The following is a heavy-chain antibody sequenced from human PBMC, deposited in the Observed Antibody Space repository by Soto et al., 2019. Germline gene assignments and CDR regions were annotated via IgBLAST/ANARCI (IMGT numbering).Heavy chain of an antibody. CDR2: IYYSGST. CDR1: GGSISSGDYY. D-gene: IGHD2-8*01. J-gene: IGHJ3*02. CDR3: ARDPGGMLFEIHAFDI. Sequence: QVQLQESGPGLVKPSQTPSLTCTVSGGSISSGDYYWSWIRQPPGKGLEWIGYIYYSGSTYYNPSLKSRVTISVDTSKNQFSLKLSSVTAADTAVYYCARDPGGMLFEIHAFDIWGQGTMVTVSS. V-gene: IGHV4-30-4*01.